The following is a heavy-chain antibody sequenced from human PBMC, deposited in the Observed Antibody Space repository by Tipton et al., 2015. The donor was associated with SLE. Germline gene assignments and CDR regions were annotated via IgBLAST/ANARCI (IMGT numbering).Heavy chain of an antibody. J-gene: IGHJ6*03. Sequence: TLSLTCTVSGGSISSYHWSWIRQPPGKGLEWIGYIYYSGSTNYNPSLKSRVTISVDTSKNQFSLKLSTVTAADTAVYYCARLPRSYDFWSARYYYYFMDVCGKGTTVTVSS. CDR2: IYYSGST. V-gene: IGHV4-59*08. CDR3: ARLPRSYDFWSARYYYYFMDV. CDR1: GGSISSYH. D-gene: IGHD3-3*01.